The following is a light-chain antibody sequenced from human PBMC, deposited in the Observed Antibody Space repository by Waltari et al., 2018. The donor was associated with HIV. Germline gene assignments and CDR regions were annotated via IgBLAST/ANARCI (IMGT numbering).Light chain of an antibody. J-gene: IGKJ4*01. CDR1: QIVFDSSNNKNY. CDR2: LAS. V-gene: IGKV4-1*01. Sequence: DIVMTQSPDSLAVSLGERATIKCQSSQIVFDSSNNKNYLSWYQQKPGQPPKLIIYLASSRQSGVPDRFSGSGSGTDFTLTISSLQAEDVAVYFCQQTYTIPPTFGGGTKVEIK. CDR3: QQTYTIPPT.